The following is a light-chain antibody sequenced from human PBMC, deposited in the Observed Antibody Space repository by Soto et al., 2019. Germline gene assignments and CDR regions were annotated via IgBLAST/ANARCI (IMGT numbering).Light chain of an antibody. Sequence: QSALTQPASVSGSPGQSITISCTGTSSDVGGYNYVSWYQQHPGIAPKLLIYGVTNRPSGVSTRFSGSKSGNTASLTISGLQAEDEVVYHGSSYTRASPLLYLFGPGTKVTVL. V-gene: IGLV2-14*01. CDR2: GVT. J-gene: IGLJ1*01. CDR3: SSYTRASPLLYL. CDR1: SSDVGGYNY.